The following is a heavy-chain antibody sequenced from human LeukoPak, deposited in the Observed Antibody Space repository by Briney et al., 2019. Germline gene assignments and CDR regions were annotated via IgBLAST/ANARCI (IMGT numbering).Heavy chain of an antibody. V-gene: IGHV3-48*02. CDR1: GFTFSDYS. Sequence: GGSLRLSCATSGFTFSDYSMNWVRQAPGKGPEWISYISNDRSSVADSVKGRFTISRDNAENSLFLQMNSLGDEDTAVYYCARDTDWSFDYWGQGILVTVSS. CDR2: ISNDRSSV. J-gene: IGHJ4*02. CDR3: ARDTDWSFDY. D-gene: IGHD2-21*01.